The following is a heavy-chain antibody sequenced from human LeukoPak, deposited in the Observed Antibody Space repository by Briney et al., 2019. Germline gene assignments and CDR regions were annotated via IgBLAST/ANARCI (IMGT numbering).Heavy chain of an antibody. CDR2: INPNSGGT. V-gene: IGHV1-2*04. D-gene: IGHD1-26*01. CDR1: GYTFTGYY. CDR3: ARVGATTDFDY. J-gene: IGHJ4*02. Sequence: AVKVSCKASGYTFTGYYMHWVRQAPGQGLEWMGWINPNSGGTNYAQKFQGWVTMTRDTSTSTAYMELSRLRSDDTAVYYCARVGATTDFDYWGQGTLVTVSS.